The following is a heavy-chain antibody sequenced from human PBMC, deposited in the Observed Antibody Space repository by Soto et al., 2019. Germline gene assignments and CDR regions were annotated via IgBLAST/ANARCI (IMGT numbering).Heavy chain of an antibody. J-gene: IGHJ4*02. V-gene: IGHV3-33*01. D-gene: IGHD6-6*01. Sequence: GGSLRLSWAASGFTFISYGMHWVRQAPGKGLEWVAVIWYDGSNKYYADSVKGRFTISRDNSKNTLYLQMNSLRAEDTAVYYCARDSSIAARSPLDYWGQGTLVTVSS. CDR2: IWYDGSNK. CDR3: ARDSSIAARSPLDY. CDR1: GFTFISYG.